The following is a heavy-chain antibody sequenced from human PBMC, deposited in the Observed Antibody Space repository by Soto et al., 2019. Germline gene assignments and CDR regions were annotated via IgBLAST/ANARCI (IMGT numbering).Heavy chain of an antibody. D-gene: IGHD3-22*01. J-gene: IGHJ4*02. Sequence: SETLSLTCTVSTGSISSGDYYWNWLRQPPGKGLELFGNIYYNGGTFYSPSLKSRITILVDTSKNQFSLKLRSVTAADTADYCCARPPRDYYDSSLTYFDFWAQGTLVTVSS. CDR3: ARPPRDYYDSSLTYFDF. CDR1: TGSISSGDYY. V-gene: IGHV4-30-4*01. CDR2: IYYNGGT.